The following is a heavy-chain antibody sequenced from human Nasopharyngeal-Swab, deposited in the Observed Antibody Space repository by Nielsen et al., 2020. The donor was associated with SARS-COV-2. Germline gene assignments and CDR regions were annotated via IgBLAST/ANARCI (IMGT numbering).Heavy chain of an antibody. J-gene: IGHJ6*03. D-gene: IGHD5-12*01. Sequence: WIRQSPSRGLEWLGRTYYRSKWYNDYAVSVKSRITINPDTSKNQFSLQLNSVTPEDTAAYYCARDGGGYSGYDYPLYYYYYMDVWGKGTTVTVSS. V-gene: IGHV6-1*01. CDR2: TYYRSKWYN. CDR3: ARDGGGYSGYDYPLYYYYYMDV.